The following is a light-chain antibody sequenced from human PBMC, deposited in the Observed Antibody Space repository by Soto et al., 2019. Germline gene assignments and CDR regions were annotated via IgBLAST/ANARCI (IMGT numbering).Light chain of an antibody. V-gene: IGLV2-14*01. Sequence: SALTQPASVSGSPGQSVTISCTGTSSAVGGYDYVSWYQQHPGTAPKLMLYEVNNRPSGVSNRFSGSKSGNTASLIISGLQTEDEADYYCSAYTTTSTLIFGTGTKLTVL. CDR1: SSAVGGYDY. J-gene: IGLJ1*01. CDR2: EVN. CDR3: SAYTTTSTLI.